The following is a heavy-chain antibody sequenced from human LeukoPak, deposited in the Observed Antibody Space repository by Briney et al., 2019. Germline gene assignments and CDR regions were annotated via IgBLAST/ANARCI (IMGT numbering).Heavy chain of an antibody. V-gene: IGHV3-15*01. CDR3: TPGGGGYYDSSGPLDYYYGMDV. Sequence: GGSLRLSCAASGFTFSNAWMSWVRQAPGKGLEWVGRIKSKTDGGTTDYAAPVKGRFTISRDDSKNTLYLQMNSLKTEDTAVYYCTPGGGGYYDSSGPLDYYYGMDVWGQGTTVTVSS. CDR1: GFTFSNAW. D-gene: IGHD3-22*01. J-gene: IGHJ6*02. CDR2: IKSKTDGGTT.